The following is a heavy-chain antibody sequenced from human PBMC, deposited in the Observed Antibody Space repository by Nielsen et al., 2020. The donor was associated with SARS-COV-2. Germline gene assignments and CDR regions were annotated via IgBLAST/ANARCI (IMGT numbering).Heavy chain of an antibody. CDR3: ARHEQNDAVPVKY. Sequence: SATLSLTCTVSGGSMVGYFWTWIRQPPGKGLDYIGYIYHNGNTNYTPSLRSRVAISIDKSSLQFSLQLHSVTAADTAIYYCARHEQNDAVPVKYWGRGTLVTVSS. V-gene: IGHV4-59*08. D-gene: IGHD1-1*01. CDR2: IYHNGNT. J-gene: IGHJ4*02. CDR1: GGSMVGYF.